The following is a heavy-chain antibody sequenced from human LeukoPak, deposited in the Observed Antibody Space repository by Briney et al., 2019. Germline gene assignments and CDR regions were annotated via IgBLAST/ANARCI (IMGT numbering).Heavy chain of an antibody. D-gene: IGHD3-22*01. Sequence: PSETLSLTCTVSGGSISSSSYYWGWIRQPPGKGLEWIGSIYHSGSTYYNPSLKSRVTISVDTSKNQCSLKLSSVTAADTAVYYCAREESTYYYDSSGYYLFDYWGQGTLVTVSS. CDR1: GGSISSSSYY. V-gene: IGHV4-39*07. J-gene: IGHJ4*02. CDR2: IYHSGST. CDR3: AREESTYYYDSSGYYLFDY.